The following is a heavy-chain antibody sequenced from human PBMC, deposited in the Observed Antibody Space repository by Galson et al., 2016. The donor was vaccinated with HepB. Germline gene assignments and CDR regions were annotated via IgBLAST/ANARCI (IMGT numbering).Heavy chain of an antibody. CDR3: ASRGYDTSGYPLGWFDP. J-gene: IGHJ5*02. CDR2: IFPIFDTS. CDR1: GGTFSNYS. V-gene: IGHV1-69*13. D-gene: IGHD3-22*01. Sequence: SVKVSCKASGGTFSNYSISWVRQAPGQGLEWMGVIFPIFDTSNCAQKFQGRITMTADESTSTVYMELSRLRSEDTAMSYCASRGYDTSGYPLGWFDPWGQGTLFTVSS.